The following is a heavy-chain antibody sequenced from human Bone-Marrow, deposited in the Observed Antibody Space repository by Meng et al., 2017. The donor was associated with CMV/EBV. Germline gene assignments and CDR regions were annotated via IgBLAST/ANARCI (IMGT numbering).Heavy chain of an antibody. J-gene: IGHJ6*02. D-gene: IGHD4-11*01. V-gene: IGHV1-69*10. CDR2: IIPILGIA. CDR1: GGTFSSYA. CDR3: ARGYSNYDLSSWVLYGMDV. Sequence: SVKVSCKASGGTFSSYAISWVRQAPGQGLEWMGGIIPILGIANYAQKFQGRVTITADKSTSTAYMELSSLRSEDTAVYYCARGYSNYDLSSWVLYGMDVCGQGTTVTASS.